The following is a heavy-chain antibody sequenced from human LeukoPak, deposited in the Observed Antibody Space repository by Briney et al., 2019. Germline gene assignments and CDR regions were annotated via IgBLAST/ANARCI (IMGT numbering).Heavy chain of an antibody. Sequence: ASVKVSCKASGYTLTSYYMHWVRQAPGQGLEWMGIINPSGGSTSYAQKFQGRVTMTRDTSTSTVYMELSSLRSEDTAVYYCAREGSDIVVYEGSPGFDYWGQGTLVTVSS. CDR2: INPSGGST. D-gene: IGHD5-12*01. J-gene: IGHJ4*02. CDR1: GYTLTSYY. CDR3: AREGSDIVVYEGSPGFDY. V-gene: IGHV1-46*01.